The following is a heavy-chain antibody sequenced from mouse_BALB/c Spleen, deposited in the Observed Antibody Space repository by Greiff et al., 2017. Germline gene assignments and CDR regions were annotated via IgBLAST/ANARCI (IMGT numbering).Heavy chain of an antibody. D-gene: IGHD1-1*02. V-gene: IGHV1-5*01. CDR2: IYPGNSDT. CDR1: GYSFTSYW. CDR3: TRSYVVDAMDY. J-gene: IGHJ4*01. Sequence: EVQLQQSGTVLARPGASVKMSCKASGYSFTSYWMHWVKQRPGQGLEWIGAIYPGNSDTSYNQKFKGKAKLTAVTSASTAYMELSSLTNEDSAVYYCTRSYVVDAMDYWGQGTSVTVSS.